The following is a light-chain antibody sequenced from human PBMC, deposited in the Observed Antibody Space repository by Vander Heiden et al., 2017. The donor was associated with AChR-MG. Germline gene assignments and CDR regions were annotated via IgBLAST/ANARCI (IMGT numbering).Light chain of an antibody. CDR3: SSYTNSSTGL. J-gene: IGLJ3*02. Sequence: QSALTQPASVSGSPGQSITISCPGTSRDAGRNKYVSWYHPHPGNAHKLLHYALSNRTSGVSNRCSGSKSGNTASLAISGRQVEDEADYYCSSYTNSSTGLFGGGTKRTVL. CDR1: SRDAGRNKY. V-gene: IGLV2-14*03. CDR2: ALS.